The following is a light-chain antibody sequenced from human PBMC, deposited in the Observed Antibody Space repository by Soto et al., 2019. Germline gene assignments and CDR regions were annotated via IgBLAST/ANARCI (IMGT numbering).Light chain of an antibody. V-gene: IGKV1-39*01. J-gene: IGKJ1*01. CDR1: QSISTY. CDR3: QQSYSVPWT. Sequence: DIQVTQSSSSLSASVGDRVSITCRASQSISTYLSWYQQKPGKAPNLLIYAASTLQSGVPSRFSGSGSGTDFSLTISSPQPEDFATYYCQQSYSVPWTFGHGTKVEI. CDR2: AAS.